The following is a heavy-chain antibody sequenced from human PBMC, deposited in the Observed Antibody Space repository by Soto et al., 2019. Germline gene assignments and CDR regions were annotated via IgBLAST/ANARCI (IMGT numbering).Heavy chain of an antibody. Sequence: QVQLQESGPGLVKPSGTLSLTCAVSSGCVFSSNWWSWVRLPPGKGLEWIGETRNSGGANYNPSLKSRVTITVDRSRNQIFLELSSVTAADTSVYYCASHLVMAGTRGFNHWGLGTLVTVSS. J-gene: IGHJ4*02. D-gene: IGHD6-19*01. CDR1: SGCVFSSNW. V-gene: IGHV4-4*02. CDR2: TRNSGGA. CDR3: ASHLVMAGTRGFNH.